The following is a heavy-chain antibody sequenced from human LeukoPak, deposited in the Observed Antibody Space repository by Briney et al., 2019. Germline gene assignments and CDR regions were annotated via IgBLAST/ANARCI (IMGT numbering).Heavy chain of an antibody. J-gene: IGHJ4*02. V-gene: IGHV2-5*01. CDR1: GLSLSTSGVG. Sequence: ESGPTLVKPTQTLTLTCTFSGLSLSTSGVGVGWIRRPPGKALEWLALIYWNDDKRYNPSLKSRLTITKDTSKNQVVLTMTNMDPVDTATYYCAHYDSGTYYSRPRSRVAPGYFDYWGQGTLVTVSS. CDR2: IYWNDDK. CDR3: AHYDSGTYYSRPRSRVAPGYFDY. D-gene: IGHD3-10*01.